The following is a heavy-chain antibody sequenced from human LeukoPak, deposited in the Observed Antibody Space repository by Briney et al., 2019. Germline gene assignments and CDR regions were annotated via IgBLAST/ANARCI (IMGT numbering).Heavy chain of an antibody. CDR3: ARGIMIAAAVNWFDP. CDR1: GGSISSSSYY. Sequence: SETLSLTCTVSGGSISSSSYYWGWIRQPPGKGLECIVRIYYSGSTYSNPSLKSRVTISVATAKNQFSLKLSSVTAADTDVYYCARGIMIAAAVNWFDPWGQGTLVTVSS. J-gene: IGHJ5*02. D-gene: IGHD6-13*01. CDR2: IYYSGST. V-gene: IGHV4-39*07.